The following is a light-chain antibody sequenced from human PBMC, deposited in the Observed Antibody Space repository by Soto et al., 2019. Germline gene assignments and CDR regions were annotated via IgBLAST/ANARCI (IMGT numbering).Light chain of an antibody. CDR2: AAS. J-gene: IGKJ5*01. Sequence: DIQMTQSPSSLSASVGDRVTITCRASQSISSYLNWYQQKPGKAPKLLIYAASSLQSGVPSRFSGSRSGTDFTLTINSLQPEDFATYYCQQSYSTPITFGQGTRLEIK. CDR3: QQSYSTPIT. CDR1: QSISSY. V-gene: IGKV1-39*01.